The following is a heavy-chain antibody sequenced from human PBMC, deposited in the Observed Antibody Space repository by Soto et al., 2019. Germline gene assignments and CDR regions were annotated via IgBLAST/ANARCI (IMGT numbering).Heavy chain of an antibody. D-gene: IGHD2-2*01. CDR2: ISSSSSTI. V-gene: IGHV3-48*02. Sequence: EVQLVESGGGLVQPGGSLRLSCAASGFTFSSYSMNWVRQAPGEGLEWVSYISSSSSTIYYADSVKGRFTISRDNAKNSLYLQMNSLRDEDTAVYYCARVVVVPAAMLYYYGMDVWGQGTTVTVSS. CDR1: GFTFSSYS. J-gene: IGHJ6*02. CDR3: ARVVVVPAAMLYYYGMDV.